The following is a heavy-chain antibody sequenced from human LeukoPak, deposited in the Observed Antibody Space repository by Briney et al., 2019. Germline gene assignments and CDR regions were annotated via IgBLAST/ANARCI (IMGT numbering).Heavy chain of an antibody. V-gene: IGHV4-34*01. Sequence: SETLSLTCAVYGGSFSGYYWSWIRQPPGKGLEWIGEINHSGSTNYNPSLKSRVTISVDTSKNQFSLKLSSVTAADTAVYYCARLEVTAIHDAFDIWGQGAMVTVSS. D-gene: IGHD2-21*02. CDR2: INHSGST. CDR1: GGSFSGYY. J-gene: IGHJ3*02. CDR3: ARLEVTAIHDAFDI.